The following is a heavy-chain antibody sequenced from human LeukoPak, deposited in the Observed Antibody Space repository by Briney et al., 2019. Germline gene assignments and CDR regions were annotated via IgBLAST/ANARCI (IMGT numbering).Heavy chain of an antibody. J-gene: IGHJ6*03. D-gene: IGHD1-26*01. V-gene: IGHV1-3*01. Sequence: ASVKVSCKASGYTFTSYAMHWVRQAPGQRLEWMGWINAGNGNTKYSQKFQGRVTITRDTSASTAYMELRSLRSDDTAVYYCAREGPGWELLRGYYYYYYMDVWGKGTTVTVSS. CDR3: AREGPGWELLRGYYYYYYMDV. CDR1: GYTFTSYA. CDR2: INAGNGNT.